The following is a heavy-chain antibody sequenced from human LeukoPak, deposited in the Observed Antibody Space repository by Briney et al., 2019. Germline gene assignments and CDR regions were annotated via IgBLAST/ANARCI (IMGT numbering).Heavy chain of an antibody. D-gene: IGHD5/OR15-5a*01. CDR1: GFTFSTSA. Sequence: GGSLRLSCAASGFTFSTSAMHWVRQAPGKGLEWVAVISYDGSNKYYADSVKGRFTILRDNSKNTLYLQMNSLRAEDTALYYCARDPLSSTYFDYWGQGTLVTVSS. CDR2: ISYDGSNK. V-gene: IGHV3-30-3*01. J-gene: IGHJ4*02. CDR3: ARDPLSSTYFDY.